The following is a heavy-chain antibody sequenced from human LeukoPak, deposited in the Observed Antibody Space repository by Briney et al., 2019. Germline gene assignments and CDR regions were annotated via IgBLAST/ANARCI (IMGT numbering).Heavy chain of an antibody. Sequence: PGGSLRLSCAASGFGFSTYGMRWVRQTPGKGLEWVAFIRYDASDTYYADSVKGRFSVSRDNFKNNLYLQVNTLRTEDTAVYYCAKDSSNWALDYWGQGTLVTVSS. CDR1: GFGFSTYG. J-gene: IGHJ4*02. V-gene: IGHV3-30*02. CDR3: AKDSSNWALDY. D-gene: IGHD7-27*01. CDR2: IRYDASDT.